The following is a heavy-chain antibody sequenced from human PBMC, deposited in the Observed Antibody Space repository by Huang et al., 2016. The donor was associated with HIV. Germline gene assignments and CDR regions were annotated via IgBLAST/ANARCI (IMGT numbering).Heavy chain of an antibody. CDR3: ARSEPSRYYFDY. CDR1: GVTFSNYA. CDR2: ISNEGSTK. V-gene: IGHV3-30-3*01. J-gene: IGHJ4*02. Sequence: GVVQPGTSLRLSCAASGVTFSNYAMNWVRQAPGKGLEWVAVISNEGSTKYYADSVNCRFTIPRDNSKNTVYLQMNSLRAEDTAVYDCARSEPSRYYFDYWGQGTLVTVSS.